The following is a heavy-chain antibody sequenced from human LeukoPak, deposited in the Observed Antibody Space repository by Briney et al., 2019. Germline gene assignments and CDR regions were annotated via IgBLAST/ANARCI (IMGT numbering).Heavy chain of an antibody. Sequence: PGGSLRLSCAASGVTFSNYEMNWVRQAPGKGLEWVANIKQDGSEKYYVDSVKGRFTISRDNAKNSLYLQMNSLRAEDTAVYYCAGVGYTYGYSLLDFWGQGTLVTVSS. J-gene: IGHJ4*02. CDR1: GVTFSNYE. CDR2: IKQDGSEK. D-gene: IGHD5-18*01. V-gene: IGHV3-7*05. CDR3: AGVGYTYGYSLLDF.